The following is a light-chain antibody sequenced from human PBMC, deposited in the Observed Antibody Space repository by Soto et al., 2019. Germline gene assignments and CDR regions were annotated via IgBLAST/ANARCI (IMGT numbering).Light chain of an antibody. V-gene: IGKV3-11*01. CDR2: DAS. CDR1: QSFAGY. J-gene: IGKJ4*01. CDR3: QQRSNWPPALT. Sequence: EIVLTQSPATLSLSPGERATLSCRASQSFAGYLAWYQQKPGQAPRLLIYDASNRATGIPARFSGSGSGTDFTLTISSLEPEDFAVYYCQQRSNWPPALTFGGGTKVEIK.